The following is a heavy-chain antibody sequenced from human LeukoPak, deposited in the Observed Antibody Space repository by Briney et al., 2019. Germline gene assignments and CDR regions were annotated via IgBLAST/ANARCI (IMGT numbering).Heavy chain of an antibody. CDR2: IYYSGST. Sequence: SEALSLTCTVSGGSISSSSYYWGWIRQPPGKGLEWIGSIYYSGSTYYNPSLKSRVTISVDTSKNQFSLKLSSVTAADTAVYYCARQFGSTNKNWFDPWGQGTRVTVSS. CDR3: ARQFGSTNKNWFDP. V-gene: IGHV4-39*01. D-gene: IGHD2-2*01. J-gene: IGHJ5*02. CDR1: GGSISSSSYY.